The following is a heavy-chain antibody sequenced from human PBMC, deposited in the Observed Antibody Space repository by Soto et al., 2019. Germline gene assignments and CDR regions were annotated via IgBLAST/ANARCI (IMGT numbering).Heavy chain of an antibody. CDR3: ARQRLAGSTRCYYYYDMGV. D-gene: IGHD6-19*01. Sequence: SVKVSCKASGGTFRRYGITWVRQAPGQGLEWMGGIIPIFGTTNYAQKFQGRVTLTAHESTSRAYMELTSLRSEDKAVYYCARQRLAGSTRCYYYYDMGVWGQGTTVT. CDR2: IIPIFGTT. V-gene: IGHV1-69*13. CDR1: GGTFRRYG. J-gene: IGHJ6*02.